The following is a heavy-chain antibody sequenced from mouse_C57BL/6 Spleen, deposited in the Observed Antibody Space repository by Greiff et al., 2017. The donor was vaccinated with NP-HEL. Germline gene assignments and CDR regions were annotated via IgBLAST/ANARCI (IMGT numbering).Heavy chain of an antibody. CDR1: GFTFSSYA. J-gene: IGHJ4*01. CDR3: TRVYYDYDVKGYYAMEY. CDR2: ISSGGDYI. V-gene: IGHV5-9-1*02. Sequence: EVMLVESGEGLVKPGGSLKLSCAASGFTFSSYAMSWVRQTPEKRLEWVAYISSGGDYIYYADTVKGRFTISRDNARNTLYLQMSRLKSEDTAMYYCTRVYYDYDVKGYYAMEYWGQGTSVTVSS. D-gene: IGHD2-4*01.